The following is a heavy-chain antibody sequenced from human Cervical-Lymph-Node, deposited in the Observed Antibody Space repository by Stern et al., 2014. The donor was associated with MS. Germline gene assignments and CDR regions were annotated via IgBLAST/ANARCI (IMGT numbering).Heavy chain of an antibody. CDR3: VKGPDYRGKTRGYYYYGMDV. V-gene: IGHV3-9*01. CDR1: GFTFDDYA. CDR2: ISGNSDKR. Sequence: EVQLVESGGGLVQPGRSLRLSCAASGFTFDDYAMHWVRQAPGKGLEWVSSISGNSDKRGYADSVKGRFTISRDDAKNSLYLQMNSLRTEDTALYHCVKGPDYRGKTRGYYYYGMDVWGQGTTVTVSS. J-gene: IGHJ6*02. D-gene: IGHD4-23*01.